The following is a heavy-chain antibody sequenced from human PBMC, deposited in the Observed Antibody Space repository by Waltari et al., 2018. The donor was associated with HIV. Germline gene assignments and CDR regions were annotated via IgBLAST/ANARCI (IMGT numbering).Heavy chain of an antibody. CDR2: AIPMVGTA. CDR3: AAARETMGVDFDS. V-gene: IGHV1-69*08. D-gene: IGHD3-10*01. Sequence: QVQLVQSGAEVKKPGSSVKVSCKASGGAFVSHTLNGVRQAPGQGLEWMGRAIPMVGTANYARKFQGRVTITADKATTTAYMELNGLRIDDTAVYYCAAARETMGVDFDSWGQGTLVTVS. J-gene: IGHJ5*01. CDR1: GGAFVSHT.